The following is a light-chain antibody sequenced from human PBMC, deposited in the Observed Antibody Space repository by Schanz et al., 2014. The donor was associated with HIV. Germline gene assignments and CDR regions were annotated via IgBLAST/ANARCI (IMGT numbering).Light chain of an antibody. J-gene: IGKJ5*01. Sequence: EIVLTQSPGTLSLSPGERATLSCRASQSVNTDYLAWYQQRPGQAPRLLIYGASTRATGVPARFSGSGSGTEFSLTISSLQSEDFAVYYCQQYNNWPSAFGQGTRLEIK. V-gene: IGKV3-15*01. CDR3: QQYNNWPSA. CDR2: GAS. CDR1: QSVNTDY.